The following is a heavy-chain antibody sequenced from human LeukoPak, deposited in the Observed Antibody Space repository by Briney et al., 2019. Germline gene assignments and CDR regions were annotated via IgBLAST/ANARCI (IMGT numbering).Heavy chain of an antibody. CDR2: IFYSGTT. Sequence: SETLSLTCTVSGGSISSYYWSWIRQPPGKGLEWIGYIFYSGTTNCNPSLKSRITISLDTSKNQFSLKLSSMTAADTAVYYCARAKLWETFDYWGQGTLVTVSS. J-gene: IGHJ4*02. D-gene: IGHD3-10*01. V-gene: IGHV4-59*01. CDR3: ARAKLWETFDY. CDR1: GGSISSYY.